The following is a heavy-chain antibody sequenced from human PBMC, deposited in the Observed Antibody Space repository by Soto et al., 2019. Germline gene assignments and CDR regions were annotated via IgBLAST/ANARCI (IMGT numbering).Heavy chain of an antibody. CDR1: GYTFTSYG. Sequence: ASVKVSCKASGYTFTSYGISWVLQAPGQGLEWMGWISAYNGNTNYAQRLQGRVTMTTDTSTSTAYMELRSLRSDDTAVYYCARAAKVKTVVTDFDYWGQGTLVTVSS. D-gene: IGHD2-15*01. J-gene: IGHJ4*02. CDR3: ARAAKVKTVVTDFDY. CDR2: ISAYNGNT. V-gene: IGHV1-18*01.